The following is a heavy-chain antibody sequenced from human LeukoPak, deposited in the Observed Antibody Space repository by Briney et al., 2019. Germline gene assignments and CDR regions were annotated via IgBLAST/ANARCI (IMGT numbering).Heavy chain of an antibody. Sequence: GGSLRLSCAASGFTFSSYAMSWVRQAPGKGLEWVANIKQDGSEKYYVDSVKGRFTISRDNAKNSLYLQMNSLRTEDTAVYYCAREHRVAGHDYWGQGTLVTVSS. D-gene: IGHD3-3*01. CDR3: AREHRVAGHDY. J-gene: IGHJ4*02. CDR1: GFTFSSYA. V-gene: IGHV3-7*01. CDR2: IKQDGSEK.